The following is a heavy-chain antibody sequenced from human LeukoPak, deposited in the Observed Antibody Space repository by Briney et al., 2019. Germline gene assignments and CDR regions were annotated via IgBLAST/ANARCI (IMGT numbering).Heavy chain of an antibody. D-gene: IGHD2-21*02. V-gene: IGHV4-39*02. Sequence: SETLSLTCTVSGGSIGSGYYWAWIRQPPGEGLEWIGSIHYGGTTHYNPSLQSRVTISADTSKNQFALDLRSVTAADTAVYYCTRDIGDFVSDFWGQGTLVTVSS. CDR1: GGSIGSGYY. J-gene: IGHJ4*02. CDR3: TRDIGDFVSDF. CDR2: IHYGGTT.